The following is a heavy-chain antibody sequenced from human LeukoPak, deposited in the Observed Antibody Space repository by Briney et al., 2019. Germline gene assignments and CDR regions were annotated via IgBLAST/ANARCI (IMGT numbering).Heavy chain of an antibody. CDR1: GGTFSSYA. D-gene: IGHD3-22*01. V-gene: IGHV1-69*04. Sequence: SVKVSCKASGGTFSSYAISWVRQAPGQGLEWMGRIIPILGIANYAQKFQGRVTITADKSTSTAYMELSSLRSEDTAVYYCARSSYSSGYYGPWGQGTLVTVSS. CDR2: IIPILGIA. J-gene: IGHJ4*02. CDR3: ARSSYSSGYYGP.